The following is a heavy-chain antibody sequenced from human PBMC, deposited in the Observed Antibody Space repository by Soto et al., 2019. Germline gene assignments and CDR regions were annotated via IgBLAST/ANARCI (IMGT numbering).Heavy chain of an antibody. CDR2: TYYRSKWYN. CDR1: GDNVSRNDAA. Sequence: SQTLSLTCDISGDNVSRNDAAWIWIRQSPSRGLEWLGGTYYRSKWYNDYAVSVKSRITITKDTSKNQVVLTMTNMDPVDTATYYCAHISGYWAAPLKWDFDYWGQGTLVTVSS. D-gene: IGHD1-26*01. V-gene: IGHV6-1*01. CDR3: AHISGYWAAPLKWDFDY. J-gene: IGHJ4*02.